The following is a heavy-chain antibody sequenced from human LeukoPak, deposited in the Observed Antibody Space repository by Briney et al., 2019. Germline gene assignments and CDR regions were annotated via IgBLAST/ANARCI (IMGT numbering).Heavy chain of an antibody. CDR3: AKGYSHCSSTSCYISYFDY. CDR2: ISGDGGST. Sequence: GGSLRLSCAASGFTFDDYAMHWVRQAPGKGLEWVSLISGDGGSTYYADSVKGRFTISRDNSKNSLYLQMNSLRTEDTALYYCAKGYSHCSSTSCYISYFDYWGQGTLVTVSS. J-gene: IGHJ4*02. D-gene: IGHD2-2*02. V-gene: IGHV3-43*02. CDR1: GFTFDDYA.